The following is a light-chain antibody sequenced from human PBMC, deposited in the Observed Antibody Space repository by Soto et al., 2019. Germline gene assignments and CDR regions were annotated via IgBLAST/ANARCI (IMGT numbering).Light chain of an antibody. CDR2: EVN. CDR3: SSYAGSDEGV. CDR1: SSDVGGYNY. Sequence: QSVLTQPPSASGSLGQSVTISCTGTSSDVGGYNYVSWYQQHPGKAPRLMISEVNKRPSGVPDRFSGSKSGNTASLTVSGLQAEDEADYYCSSYAGSDEGVFGTGTQLTVL. V-gene: IGLV2-8*01. J-gene: IGLJ1*01.